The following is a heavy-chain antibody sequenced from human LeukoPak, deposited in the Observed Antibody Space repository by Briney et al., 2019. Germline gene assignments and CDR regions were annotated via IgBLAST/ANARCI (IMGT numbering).Heavy chain of an antibody. D-gene: IGHD3-22*01. J-gene: IGHJ4*02. V-gene: IGHV4-4*02. CDR2: IYHSGST. CDR1: GGSISSSNW. CDR3: ARVSFDSSGYVFDY. Sequence: SETLSLTCAVSGGSISSSNWWSWVRQPPGKGLEWIGEIYHSGSTNYNSSLKGRVTISVDKSKSQFSMKLSSMTAADTAVYYCARVSFDSSGYVFDYWGQGTLVTVSS.